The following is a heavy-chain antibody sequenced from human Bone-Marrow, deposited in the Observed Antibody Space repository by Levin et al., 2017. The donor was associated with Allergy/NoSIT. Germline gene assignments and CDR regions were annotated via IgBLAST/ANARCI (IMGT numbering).Heavy chain of an antibody. CDR2: ISYDGSNK. CDR1: GFTFSSYA. J-gene: IGHJ4*02. V-gene: IGHV3-30-3*01. CDR3: AREASSYYYDSSGMAFDY. Sequence: SCAASGFTFSSYAMHWVRQAPGKGLEWVAVISYDGSNKYYADSVKGRFTISRDNSKNTLYLQMNSLRAEDTAVYYCAREASSYYYDSSGMAFDYWGQGTLVTVSS. D-gene: IGHD3-22*01.